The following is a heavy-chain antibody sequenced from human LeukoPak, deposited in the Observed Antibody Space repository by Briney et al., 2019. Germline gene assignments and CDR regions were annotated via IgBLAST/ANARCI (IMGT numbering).Heavy chain of an antibody. J-gene: IGHJ6*03. CDR1: GGSFSNYY. Sequence: PSETLSLTCAVYGGSFSNYYWTWIRQPPGKGLEWIGEINHSGEINHSESTNYNPSLKSRVPISMDTSKKQFSLKLTSVTAADTAVYYCAREVGYYGSGSYRATSGYMDVWGKGTTVTVSS. V-gene: IGHV4-34*01. D-gene: IGHD3-10*01. CDR3: AREVGYYGSGSYRATSGYMDV. CDR2: INHSEST.